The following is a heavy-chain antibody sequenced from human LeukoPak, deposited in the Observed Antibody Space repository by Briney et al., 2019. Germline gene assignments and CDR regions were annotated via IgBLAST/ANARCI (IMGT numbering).Heavy chain of an antibody. CDR2: ISYDGSNE. CDR3: AKDLRNWVTGDFDY. J-gene: IGHJ4*02. Sequence: GRSLRLSCAASGFTFSSYVMHWVRQAPGKGLEWVAIISYDGSNEYYADSVKGRFTISRDNSKNTLYLQMNSLRAEDTAVYYCAKDLRNWVTGDFDYWGQGTLVTVSS. D-gene: IGHD7-27*01. V-gene: IGHV3-30*04. CDR1: GFTFSSYV.